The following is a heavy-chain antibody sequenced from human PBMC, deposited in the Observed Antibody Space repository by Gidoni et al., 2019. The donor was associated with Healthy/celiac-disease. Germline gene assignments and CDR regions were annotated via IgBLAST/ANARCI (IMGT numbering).Heavy chain of an antibody. CDR3: ARDKGWGDGSGTYYYYYGMDV. CDR2: ISSSSSYI. D-gene: IGHD3-10*01. Sequence: EVQLVESGGGLVKPGGSLRLSCAASGFTFSSYSINCVRQAPGKGLTWVSSISSSSSYIYYADSVKGRFTISRENAKNTLYLQMNSLRAEETVVYYWARDKGWGDGSGTYYYYYGMDVWGQGTTVTVSS. CDR1: GFTFSSYS. J-gene: IGHJ6*02. V-gene: IGHV3-21*01.